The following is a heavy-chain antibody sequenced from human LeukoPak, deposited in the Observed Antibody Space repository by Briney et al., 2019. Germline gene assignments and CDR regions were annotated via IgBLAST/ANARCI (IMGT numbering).Heavy chain of an antibody. Sequence: SETLSLTCTVSGGSISSYYWSWIRQPPGKGLEWIGYIYYSGSTNYNPSLKSRVAISVDTSKNQFSLKLSSVTAADTAVYYCARRSDYGRFDFWGQGTLVTVSS. D-gene: IGHD4-17*01. V-gene: IGHV4-59*08. CDR1: GGSISSYY. J-gene: IGHJ4*02. CDR3: ARRSDYGRFDF. CDR2: IYYSGST.